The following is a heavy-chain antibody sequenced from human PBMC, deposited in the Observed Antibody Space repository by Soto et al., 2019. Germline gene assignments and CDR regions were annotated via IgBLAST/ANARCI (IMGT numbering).Heavy chain of an antibody. D-gene: IGHD6-25*01. CDR1: GYTFSSYG. J-gene: IGHJ4*02. Sequence: GASVKVSCKASGYTFSSYGISWVRQAPGQGLEWLGWINPYNGNTDYAQQFQDRVTMTTDTSTSTAYMELRSLRSDDTAVYYCARSGNSDYWGQGTLVTVS. CDR2: INPYNGNT. V-gene: IGHV1-18*01. CDR3: ARSGNSDY.